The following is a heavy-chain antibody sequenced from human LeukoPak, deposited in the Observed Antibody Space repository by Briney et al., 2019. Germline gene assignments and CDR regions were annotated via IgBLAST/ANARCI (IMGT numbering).Heavy chain of an antibody. Sequence: PGGSLRLSCAASGFTVSTNYMTWVRQAPGKGLEWVSHIRSSSETFYADSVKGRFTISRDNARNSLYLQMNNLRGEDTAIYYCARDAGNSGYGCDLWGQGTLVTVSS. CDR2: IRSSSET. V-gene: IGHV3-69-1*01. J-gene: IGHJ5*02. D-gene: IGHD5-12*01. CDR3: ARDAGNSGYGCDL. CDR1: GFTVSTNY.